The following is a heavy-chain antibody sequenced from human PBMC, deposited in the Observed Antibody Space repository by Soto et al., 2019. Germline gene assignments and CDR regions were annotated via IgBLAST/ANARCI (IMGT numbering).Heavy chain of an antibody. CDR3: ATAVPNDYIPNYYYMDV. J-gene: IGHJ6*03. Sequence: MSLTCTVYDASIRKDYWSWIRPPPGKGLEWIGYIYYSGGANYNPSLESRVTISVDTSKNQVSLKLTSVTAADTAVYYCATAVPNDYIPNYYYMDVWGKGTTVTVSS. D-gene: IGHD4-4*01. CDR2: IYYSGGA. CDR1: DASIRKDY. V-gene: IGHV4-59*01.